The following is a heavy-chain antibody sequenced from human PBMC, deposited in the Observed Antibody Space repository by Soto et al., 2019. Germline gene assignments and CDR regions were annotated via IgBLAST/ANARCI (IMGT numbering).Heavy chain of an antibody. V-gene: IGHV4-30-2*01. CDR2: IYHSGST. Sequence: QLQLQESGSGLVRPSQTLSLTCAVSGGSISSGGYSWNWIRQPPGKGLEWIGYIYHSGSTLYNPSLKSRVTTSVDKSKNQSSLKLTSVTAADTAVYYCARDQLEGNWFDPWGQGTLVTVSS. CDR3: ARDQLEGNWFDP. CDR1: GGSISSGGYS. D-gene: IGHD1-1*01. J-gene: IGHJ5*02.